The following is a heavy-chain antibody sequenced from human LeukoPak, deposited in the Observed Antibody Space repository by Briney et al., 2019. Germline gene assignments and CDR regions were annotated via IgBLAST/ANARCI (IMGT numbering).Heavy chain of an antibody. D-gene: IGHD1-26*01. CDR1: GFTFSSYE. J-gene: IGHJ4*02. Sequence: PGGSLRLSCVASGFTFSSYEMNWVRQAPGKGLEWLSYISGGGETMFYEDSVKGRFTISRDNADNSLSLQMNSLRAEDTAVYYCVRCGRGGSNSMPFLDYWGQGALVTVSS. CDR2: ISGGGETM. CDR3: VRCGRGGSNSMPFLDY. V-gene: IGHV3-48*03.